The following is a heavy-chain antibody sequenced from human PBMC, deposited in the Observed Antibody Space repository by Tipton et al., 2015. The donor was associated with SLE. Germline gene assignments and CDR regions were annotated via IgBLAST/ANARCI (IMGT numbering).Heavy chain of an antibody. CDR2: NSDSGITT. J-gene: IGHJ4*02. V-gene: IGHV3-23*01. Sequence: SLRLSCEASGFTFSIYWMHWVRQAPGRGLEWVSGNSDSGITTYYADSVKGRFTISRDNSKNTLYLQMNSLRAEDTAVYYCTPSITGTFDYWGQGTLVTVSS. D-gene: IGHD1-7*01. CDR3: TPSITGTFDY. CDR1: GFTFSIYW.